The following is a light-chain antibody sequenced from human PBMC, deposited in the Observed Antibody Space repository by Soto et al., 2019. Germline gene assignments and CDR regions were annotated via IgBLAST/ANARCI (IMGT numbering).Light chain of an antibody. V-gene: IGLV2-14*01. CDR1: NSDIGAYDY. CDR2: EVT. J-gene: IGLJ2*01. CDR3: GSYASATLI. Sequence: QSALTQPASVSGSPGQSITISCTGSNSDIGAYDYVSWYQQHPGKPPTLLIYEVTFRPSGVPKRFSGSKSGNTATLTISGLLTEDEADYYCGSYASATLIFGGGTKLTVL.